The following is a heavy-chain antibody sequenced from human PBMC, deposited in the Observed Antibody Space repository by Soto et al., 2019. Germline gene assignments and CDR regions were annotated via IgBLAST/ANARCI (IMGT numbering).Heavy chain of an antibody. CDR3: ARSGGNYWFDP. J-gene: IGHJ5*02. D-gene: IGHD2-21*02. Sequence: EVQLVESGGGLVQPGGSLRLSCAASGFSVSNNYMRWVRQAPGKGLEWVSVIYVSGSTYYADSVKGRFTISRDNSRNTLYLQMNSLRAEDTAVYYCARSGGNYWFDPWGQGTLVTVSS. CDR1: GFSVSNNY. V-gene: IGHV3-66*01. CDR2: IYVSGST.